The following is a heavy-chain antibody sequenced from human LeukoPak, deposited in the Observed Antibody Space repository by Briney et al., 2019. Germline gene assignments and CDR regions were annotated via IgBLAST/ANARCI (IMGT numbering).Heavy chain of an antibody. CDR2: ISSSSRTT. V-gene: IGHV3-48*04. Sequence: GGSLRLSCAASGFTFSSYSINWVRQAPGKGLEWLSYISSSSRTTSYADPLKGRFTVSRDNAKNSLDLQMNSLRVEDTAVYYCARVGTSGWTSDYWGQGTLVTVSS. D-gene: IGHD6-19*01. J-gene: IGHJ4*02. CDR3: ARVGTSGWTSDY. CDR1: GFTFSSYS.